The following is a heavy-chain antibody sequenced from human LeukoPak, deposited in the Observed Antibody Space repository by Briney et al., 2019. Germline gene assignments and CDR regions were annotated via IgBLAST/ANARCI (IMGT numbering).Heavy chain of an antibody. J-gene: IGHJ5*02. CDR1: GGSFSGYY. Sequence: SSETLSLTCAVYGGSFSGYYWSWIRQPPGKGLEWIGEINHSGSTNYNPSLKSRVTISVDTSKNQFSLKLSSVTAADTAVYYCARHRKWLSQGFDPWGQGTLVTVSS. CDR3: ARHRKWLSQGFDP. D-gene: IGHD5-12*01. CDR2: INHSGST. V-gene: IGHV4-34*01.